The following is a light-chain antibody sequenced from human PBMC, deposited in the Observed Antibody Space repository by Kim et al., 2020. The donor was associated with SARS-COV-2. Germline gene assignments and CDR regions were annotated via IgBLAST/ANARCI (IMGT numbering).Light chain of an antibody. CDR1: ETITTSA. V-gene: IGKV3-20*01. Sequence: SPGERATLSCRANETITTSALAWYQQKAGQAPRLRIYGTSNRATGIADRFSGSGSGTDFTLTVSRLEPEDFAVYYCQQFASSGRTFGQGTKVDIK. J-gene: IGKJ1*01. CDR2: GTS. CDR3: QQFASSGRT.